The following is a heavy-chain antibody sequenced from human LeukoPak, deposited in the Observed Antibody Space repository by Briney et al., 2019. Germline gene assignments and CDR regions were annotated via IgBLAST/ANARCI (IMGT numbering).Heavy chain of an antibody. CDR2: IIGSTGFT. D-gene: IGHD3-9*01. V-gene: IGHV3-21*01. CDR3: ARATNDILTGYAYYFDY. Sequence: GGSLRLSCTASGFTFAKYAMGWVRQAPGKGLEWVSGIIGSTGFTYYADSVKGRFTISRDNARNSLHLQMNSLRAEDTAVYYCARATNDILTGYAYYFDYWGQGTLVTVSS. J-gene: IGHJ4*02. CDR1: GFTFAKYA.